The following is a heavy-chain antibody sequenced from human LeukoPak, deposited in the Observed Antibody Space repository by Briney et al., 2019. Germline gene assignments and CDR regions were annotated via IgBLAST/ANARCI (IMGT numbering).Heavy chain of an antibody. CDR3: ARESWGYCSSTSCYEGQFDY. CDR2: IIPIFGTA. J-gene: IGHJ4*02. D-gene: IGHD2-2*01. Sequence: SVKVSCKASGGTFSSDAISWVRQAPGQGLEWMGGIIPIFGTANYAQKFQGRVTITADESTSTAYMELSSLRSEDTAVYYCARESWGYCSSTSCYEGQFDYWGQGTLVTVSS. CDR1: GGTFSSDA. V-gene: IGHV1-69*13.